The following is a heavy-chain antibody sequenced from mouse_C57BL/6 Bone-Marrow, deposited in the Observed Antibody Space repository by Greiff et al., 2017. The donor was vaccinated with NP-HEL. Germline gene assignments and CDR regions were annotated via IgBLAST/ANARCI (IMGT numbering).Heavy chain of an antibody. Sequence: EVMLVESGGGLVKPGGSLKLSCAASGFTFSSYAMSWVRQTPEKRLEWVATISDGGSYTYYPDNVKGRFTISRDNAKNNLYLQMSHLKSEDTAMYYCAREAEGMDYWGQGTSVTVSS. CDR1: GFTFSSYA. CDR2: ISDGGSYT. V-gene: IGHV5-4*01. J-gene: IGHJ4*01. D-gene: IGHD6-1*01. CDR3: AREAEGMDY.